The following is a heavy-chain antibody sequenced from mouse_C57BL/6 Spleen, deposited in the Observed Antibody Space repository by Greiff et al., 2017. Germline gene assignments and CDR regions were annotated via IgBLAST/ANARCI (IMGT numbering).Heavy chain of an antibody. CDR2: IDPSDSET. CDR3: ARSHYDYDEGYYFDY. J-gene: IGHJ2*01. Sequence: QVQLQQPGAELVRPGSSVKLSCKASGYTFTSYWMHWVKQRPIQGLEWIGNIDPSDSETHYNQKFKDKATLTVDKSSSTAYMQLSSLTSEDSAVYYCARSHYDYDEGYYFDYWGQGTTLTVSS. V-gene: IGHV1-52*01. D-gene: IGHD2-4*01. CDR1: GYTFTSYW.